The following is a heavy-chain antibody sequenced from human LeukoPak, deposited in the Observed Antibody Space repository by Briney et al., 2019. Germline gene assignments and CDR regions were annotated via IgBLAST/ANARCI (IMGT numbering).Heavy chain of an antibody. CDR1: GGTFSSYA. D-gene: IGHD3-22*01. J-gene: IGHJ4*02. V-gene: IGHV1-69*05. Sequence: ASVKVSCKASGGTFSSYAISWVRQAPGQGLEWMGRIIPIFGTANYAQKFQGRVTITTDESTSTAYMELSSLRSEDTAVYYCAREKPDYYDSSGYYLGPDYWGQGTLVTVSS. CDR3: AREKPDYYDSSGYYLGPDY. CDR2: IIPIFGTA.